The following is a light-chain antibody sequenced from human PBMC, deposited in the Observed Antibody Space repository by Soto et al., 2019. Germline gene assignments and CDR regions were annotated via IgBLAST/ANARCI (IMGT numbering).Light chain of an antibody. V-gene: IGKV1-27*01. CDR2: AAI. CDR3: QKYYNAPRT. CDR1: QDIANY. J-gene: IGKJ1*01. Sequence: DIQMTQSPSSLSASVGDRVTITCRASQDIANYLAWYQQKPGKVPKLLIYAAITLQSGVPPRFSGSGSGTDFTLTISSLQPEDVATYYCQKYYNAPRTFGQGTKVDIK.